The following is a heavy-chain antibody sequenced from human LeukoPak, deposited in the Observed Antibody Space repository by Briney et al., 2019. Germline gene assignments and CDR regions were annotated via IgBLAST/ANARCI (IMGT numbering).Heavy chain of an antibody. D-gene: IGHD2-15*01. Sequence: PGGALRLSCAASGFTFSSYGMHWVRQAPGKGLEGVSFIRYDGSNKYYADSVKGRFTISRDNSKNTLYLQMNSLRAEDTAVYYCAKDPSIVVVTVWFDPWGQGTLVTVSS. CDR2: IRYDGSNK. J-gene: IGHJ5*02. CDR3: AKDPSIVVVTVWFDP. V-gene: IGHV3-30*02. CDR1: GFTFSSYG.